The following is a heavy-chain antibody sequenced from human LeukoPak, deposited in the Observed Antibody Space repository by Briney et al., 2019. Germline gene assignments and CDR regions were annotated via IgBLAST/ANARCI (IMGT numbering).Heavy chain of an antibody. V-gene: IGHV4-38-2*02. D-gene: IGHD1-26*01. Sequence: SETLSLTCSVSGYAISSGYFWGWIRQPPGKGLEWIGTIYHSGSTYYSPSLKSRVTISVDTSKNQFSLKLSSVTAADTAVYYCARHPRGRMAPGGLHWGQGTLVTVSS. J-gene: IGHJ4*02. CDR3: ARHPRGRMAPGGLH. CDR1: GYAISSGYF. CDR2: IYHSGST.